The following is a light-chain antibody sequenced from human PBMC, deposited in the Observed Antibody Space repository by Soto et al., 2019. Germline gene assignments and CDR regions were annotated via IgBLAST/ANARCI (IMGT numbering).Light chain of an antibody. CDR2: AAS. CDR1: QGISSW. Sequence: DIQMTHSPSSVSASVGDRVTITCRSSQGISSWLALYQQKPEEAPKSLIYAASRLESGVPSRFSGSGSGTDFALTISSLQPEDFATYYCQQYNSYPITFGQGTRLEIK. J-gene: IGKJ5*01. CDR3: QQYNSYPIT. V-gene: IGKV1D-16*01.